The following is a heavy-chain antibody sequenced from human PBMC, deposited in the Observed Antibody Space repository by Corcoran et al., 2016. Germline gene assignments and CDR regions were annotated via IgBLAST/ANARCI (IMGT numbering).Heavy chain of an antibody. J-gene: IGHJ5*02. CDR1: GGSFSGYY. V-gene: IGHV4-34*01. CDR3: ARAHTEYSSSSVTKGAIDP. D-gene: IGHD6-6*01. CDR2: INHSGST. Sequence: QVQLQQWGAGLLKPSETLSLTCAVYGGSFSGYYWSWIRQPPGKGLEWIGEINHSGSTNYNPSLKSRVTISVDTSKNQFSLKLSSVTAADTAVYYCARAHTEYSSSSVTKGAIDPWGQGTLVTVSS.